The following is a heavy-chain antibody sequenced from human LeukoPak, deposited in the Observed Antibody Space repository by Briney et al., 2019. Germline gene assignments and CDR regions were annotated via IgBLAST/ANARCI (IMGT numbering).Heavy chain of an antibody. CDR2: ISDSGNT. V-gene: IGHV3-23*01. J-gene: IGHJ4*02. CDR1: GFTLSSYA. D-gene: IGHD2-21*01. CDR3: ARAPVTTCRGAYCYPFDY. Sequence: GGSLRLSCAASGFTLSSYAMSWVRQAPGKGLEWVSAISDSGNTYHADSVKGLFTISRDSSKNTRFRQINGLRPEDAAVYYCARAPVTTCRGAYCYPFDYWGQGSQVTVS.